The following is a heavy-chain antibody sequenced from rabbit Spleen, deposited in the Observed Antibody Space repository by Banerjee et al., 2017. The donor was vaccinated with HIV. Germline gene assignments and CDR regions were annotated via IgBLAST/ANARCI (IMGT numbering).Heavy chain of an antibody. Sequence: QSLEESGGDLVKPGASLTLTCIASGVSFSGDSYMCWVRQAPGKGLEWIACIYAGSSGFTYYASWAKGRFPISKTSSTTVTLQMTSLTAADTATYFCARDTSSSFSSYGMDLWGQGTLVTVS. J-gene: IGHJ6*01. CDR3: ARDTSSSFSSYGMDL. CDR1: GVSFSGDSY. CDR2: IYAGSSGFT. V-gene: IGHV1S40*01. D-gene: IGHD1-1*01.